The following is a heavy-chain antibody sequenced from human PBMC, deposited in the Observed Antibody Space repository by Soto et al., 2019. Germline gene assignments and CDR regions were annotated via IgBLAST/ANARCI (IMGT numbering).Heavy chain of an antibody. CDR3: ARRYGDCFDF. D-gene: IGHD4-17*01. Sequence: TLSLTCTVSGGSISSYYWSWIRQPPGKGLEWIGYIYYSGSTNYNPSLKSRVTISVDTSKNQFSLKLSSVTAADTAVYYCARRYGDCFDFWGQGTLVTVSS. CDR2: IYYSGST. J-gene: IGHJ4*02. V-gene: IGHV4-59*08. CDR1: GGSISSYY.